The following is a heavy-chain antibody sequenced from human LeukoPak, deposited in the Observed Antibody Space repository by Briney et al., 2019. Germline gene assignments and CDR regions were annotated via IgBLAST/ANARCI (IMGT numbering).Heavy chain of an antibody. CDR1: GGSITSYY. J-gene: IGHJ4*02. V-gene: IGHV4-59*01. CDR3: GGDFGGKFDY. Sequence: PETLSLSCTVSGGSITSYYRSWVRQPPGKGLEWIGYIYSSGRTTYNAPLMSGLTILVVTSENSSSLRQTSVPAADTPVYYYGGDFGGKFDYWGEGSQGCVSS. D-gene: IGHD4-23*01. CDR2: IYSSGRT.